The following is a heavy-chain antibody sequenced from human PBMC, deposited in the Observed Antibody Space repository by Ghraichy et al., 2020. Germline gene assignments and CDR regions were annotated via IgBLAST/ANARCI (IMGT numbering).Heavy chain of an antibody. J-gene: IGHJ4*02. CDR2: IKEDGTER. CDR3: AREPMGDGDFFDY. V-gene: IGHV3-7*03. Sequence: GESLNISCAASGFAFSSYYISWVRQAPGKGLEWVANIKEDGTERQYLDSVRGRFTISRDNAKRSVSLQMHSLRAEDTAVYFCAREPMGDGDFFDYWGLGTLVTVSS. D-gene: IGHD4-17*01. CDR1: GFAFSSYY.